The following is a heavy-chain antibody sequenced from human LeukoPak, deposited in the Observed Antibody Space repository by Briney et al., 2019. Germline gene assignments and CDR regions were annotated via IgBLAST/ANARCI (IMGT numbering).Heavy chain of an antibody. CDR1: GFTFSSYA. CDR2: ISYDGSNK. V-gene: IGHV3-30-3*01. J-gene: IGHJ5*02. D-gene: IGHD3-3*01. Sequence: GGSLRLSCAASGFTFSSYAMRWVRQAPGKGLEWMAVISYDGSNKYYADSVKGRFTISRDNSKNTLYLQMNSLRAEDTAVYYCARKYYDFWSGYSPNWFDPWGQGTLVTVSS. CDR3: ARKYYDFWSGYSPNWFDP.